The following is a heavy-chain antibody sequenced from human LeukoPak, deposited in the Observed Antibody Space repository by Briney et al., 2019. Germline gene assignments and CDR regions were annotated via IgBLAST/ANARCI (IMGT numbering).Heavy chain of an antibody. CDR3: ARDPLFGVPLPMSFNWFDP. Sequence: ASVKVSCKASGYTFTNYGISWVRQAPGQGLEWMGWISAYNGNTNYAQKLQGRVTMTTDTSTSAAYMELRSLRSDDTAVYYCARDPLFGVPLPMSFNWFDPWGQGTLVTVSS. CDR2: ISAYNGNT. D-gene: IGHD3-3*01. V-gene: IGHV1-18*01. CDR1: GYTFTNYG. J-gene: IGHJ5*02.